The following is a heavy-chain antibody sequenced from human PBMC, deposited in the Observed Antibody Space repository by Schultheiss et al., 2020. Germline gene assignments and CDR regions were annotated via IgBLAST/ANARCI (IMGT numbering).Heavy chain of an antibody. CDR2: SYYSGTT. CDR3: ASGADDGDYYWYFDL. V-gene: IGHV4-31*03. J-gene: IGHJ2*01. D-gene: IGHD4-17*01. Sequence: SETLSLTCTVSGGSISSGGYYWSWIRQLPGKGLEWIGYSYYSGTTYYNPSLKSRVTMSVDTSKNQFSLKLSSVTAADTAVYYCASGADDGDYYWYFDLWGRGTLVTVSS. CDR1: GGSISSGGYY.